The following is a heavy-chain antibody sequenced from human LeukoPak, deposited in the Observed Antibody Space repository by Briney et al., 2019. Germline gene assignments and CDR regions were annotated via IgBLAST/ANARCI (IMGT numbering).Heavy chain of an antibody. V-gene: IGHV4-59*01. CDR2: IYYTGSA. CDR1: GDSLRSYY. D-gene: IGHD2-2*01. CDR3: ARGQPYQPLPVDY. Sequence: SETLSLTCTVSGDSLRSYYWTGIRQPPGKGLEWIGYIYYTGSANYNPSLKGRVTISVDTSKNQFSLKLTSVTTADTAVYYCARGQPYQPLPVDYWGQGTLVTVSS. J-gene: IGHJ4*02.